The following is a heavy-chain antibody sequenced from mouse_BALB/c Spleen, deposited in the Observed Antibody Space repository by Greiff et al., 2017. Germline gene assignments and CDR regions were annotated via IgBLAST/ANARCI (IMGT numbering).Heavy chain of an antibody. D-gene: IGHD3-1*01. CDR3: ARSGGYYFDY. CDR1: GYSITSDYA. V-gene: IGHV3-2*02. CDR2: ISYSGST. J-gene: IGHJ2*01. Sequence: VQLKESGPGLVKPSQSLSLTCTVTGYSITSDYAWNWIRQFPGNKLEWMGYISYSGSTSYNPSLKSRISITRDTSKNQFFLQLNSVTTEDTATYYCARSGGYYFDYWGQGTTLTVSS.